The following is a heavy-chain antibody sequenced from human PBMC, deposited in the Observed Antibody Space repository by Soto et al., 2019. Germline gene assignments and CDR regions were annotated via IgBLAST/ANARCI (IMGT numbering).Heavy chain of an antibody. Sequence: LRLSCVASGFNLSHPWMTWVRQAPGKGLEWVASIKYDGNEQNYVDSVKGRFTISRDNAKNSLYLQMNSLRAEDTALYYCSRENWFQDYWGQGTLVTVSS. CDR2: IKYDGNEQ. D-gene: IGHD3-9*01. CDR3: SRENWFQDY. V-gene: IGHV3-7*03. CDR1: GFNLSHPW. J-gene: IGHJ4*02.